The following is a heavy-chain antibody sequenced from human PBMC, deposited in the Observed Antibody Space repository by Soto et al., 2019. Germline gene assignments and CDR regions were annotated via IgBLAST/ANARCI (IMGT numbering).Heavy chain of an antibody. Sequence: QVQLVQSGAEVKKPGSSVKVSCEASGGTFSRYSITWVRQAPGHGLEWIGRIIPIFGIASYAQKFQGRVTITADESKSTVYMELSSLRSDDTAVYYCAREDRDRETGLVPAAIDGMDVWGQGTTVTVSS. D-gene: IGHD2-2*01. J-gene: IGHJ6*02. V-gene: IGHV1-69*08. CDR2: IIPIFGIA. CDR1: GGTFSRYS. CDR3: AREDRDRETGLVPAAIDGMDV.